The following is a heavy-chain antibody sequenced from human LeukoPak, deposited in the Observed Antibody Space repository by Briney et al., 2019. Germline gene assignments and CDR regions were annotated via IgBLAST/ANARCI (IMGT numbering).Heavy chain of an antibody. Sequence: GGSLRLSCAASGFTVSSNYMSWVRQAPGKGLEWVSVIYSGGSTYYADSVKGRFTISRDNSKNTLYLQMNSLRAEDTAVYYCAKSPTVTTQTLDYWGQGTLVTVSS. CDR2: IYSGGST. J-gene: IGHJ4*02. CDR3: AKSPTVTTQTLDY. D-gene: IGHD4-17*01. CDR1: GFTVSSNY. V-gene: IGHV3-53*01.